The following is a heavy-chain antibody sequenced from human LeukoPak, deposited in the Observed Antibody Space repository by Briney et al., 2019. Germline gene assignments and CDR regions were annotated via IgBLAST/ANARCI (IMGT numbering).Heavy chain of an antibody. CDR1: GGSISSYY. J-gene: IGHJ5*02. V-gene: IGHV4-4*08. D-gene: IGHD6-25*01. CDR2: IYTSGST. CDR3: ARVVAAAGNNWFDP. Sequence: SETLSLTCTVSGGSISSYYWSWIRQPPGKGLEWIGYIYTSGSTNYNPSPKSRVTISVDTSKNQFSLKLNSVTAADTAVYYCARVVAAAGNNWFDPWGQGTLVTVSS.